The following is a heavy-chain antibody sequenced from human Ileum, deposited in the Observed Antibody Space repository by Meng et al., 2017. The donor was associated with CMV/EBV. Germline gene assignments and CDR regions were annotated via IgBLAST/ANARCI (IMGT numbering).Heavy chain of an antibody. D-gene: IGHD6-13*01. V-gene: IGHV1-69*05. J-gene: IGHJ1*01. CDR1: FSSYA. CDR2: IVPIFSTA. Sequence: FSSYAISWVQQAPGQGLEWMGGIVPIFSTANYAQKFQGRITITTDESTSTAYMELSSLRSEDTAVYYCARDQWGDSSSWYKSGGFFQHWGQGTLVTVSS. CDR3: ARDQWGDSSSWYKSGGFFQH.